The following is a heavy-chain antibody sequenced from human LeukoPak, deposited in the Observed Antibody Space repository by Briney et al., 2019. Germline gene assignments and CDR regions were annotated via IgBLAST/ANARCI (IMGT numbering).Heavy chain of an antibody. V-gene: IGHV3-30*03. J-gene: IGHJ4*02. D-gene: IGHD5-24*01. CDR2: ILSDGSKK. CDR3: MATPIDD. CDR1: GFTFSTYN. Sequence: GRSLRLSCAASGFTFSTYNMHWVRQAPGKGLEWVAVILSDGSKKYYAKSVKGRFTISRDDSKNTLYLQMNSLRTEDTAVYYCMATPIDDWGQGTLVTVSS.